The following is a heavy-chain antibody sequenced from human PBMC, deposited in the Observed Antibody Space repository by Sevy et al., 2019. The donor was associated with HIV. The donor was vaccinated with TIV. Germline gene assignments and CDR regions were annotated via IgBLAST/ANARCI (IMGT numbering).Heavy chain of an antibody. CDR2: ISSSCSTI. CDR3: ARDGPLAARIFDY. J-gene: IGHJ4*02. D-gene: IGHD6-6*01. Sequence: GGSLRLSCAASGFTCSDYYMSWIRQAPGKGLEWVSYISSSCSTIYYADSLKGRFTISRDNAKNSLYLQMNSLIAEDTAVYYCARDGPLAARIFDYWGQGTLVTVSS. CDR1: GFTCSDYY. V-gene: IGHV3-11*01.